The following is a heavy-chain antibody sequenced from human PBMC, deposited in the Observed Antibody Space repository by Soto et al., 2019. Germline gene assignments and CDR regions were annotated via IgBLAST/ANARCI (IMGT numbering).Heavy chain of an antibody. V-gene: IGHV4-59*01. D-gene: IGHD3-3*01. J-gene: IGHJ4*02. CDR2: IYYSGST. CDR1: GGSISSYY. CDR3: ARAQGEGVLEWLPEFQYYFDY. Sequence: SETLSLTCTVSGGSISSYYWSWIRQPPGKGLEWIGYIYYSGSTNYNPSLKSRVTISVDTSKNQFSLKLSSVTAADTAVYYCARAQGEGVLEWLPEFQYYFDYWGQGTLVTVSS.